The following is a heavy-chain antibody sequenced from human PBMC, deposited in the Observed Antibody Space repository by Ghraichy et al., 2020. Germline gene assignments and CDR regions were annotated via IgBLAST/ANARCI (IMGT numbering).Heavy chain of an antibody. CDR2: ISGSGGST. CDR1: GFTFSSYA. D-gene: IGHD4-11*01. J-gene: IGHJ4*02. CDR3: AKSSGASELGFYRHYFDY. Sequence: GESLNISCAASGFTFSSYAMSWVRQAPGKGLEWVSAISGSGGSTYYADSVKGRFTISRDNSKNTLYLQMNSLRAEDTAVYYCAKSSGASELGFYRHYFDYWGQGALVTVSS. V-gene: IGHV3-23*01.